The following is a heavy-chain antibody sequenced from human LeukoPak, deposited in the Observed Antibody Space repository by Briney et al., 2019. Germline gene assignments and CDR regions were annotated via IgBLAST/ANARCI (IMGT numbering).Heavy chain of an antibody. J-gene: IGHJ4*02. CDR3: AREKPYCSSTSCYFDY. D-gene: IGHD2-2*01. CDR2: TSSSGSTI. CDR1: GFTFSDYY. Sequence: GGSLRLSCAASGFTFSDYYMSWIRQAPGKGLEWASYTSSSGSTIYYADSVKGRFTISRDNAKNSLYLQMNSLRAEDTAVYYCAREKPYCSSTSCYFDYWGQGTLVTVSS. V-gene: IGHV3-11*01.